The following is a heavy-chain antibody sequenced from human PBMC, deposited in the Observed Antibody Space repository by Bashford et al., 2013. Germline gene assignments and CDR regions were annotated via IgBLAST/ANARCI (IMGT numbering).Heavy chain of an antibody. CDR3: ARPLSTKYQLLIYGMDV. D-gene: IGHD2-2*01. Sequence: VRQAPGKGLEWVSFISSSSSSIYYADSVKGRFTISRDNAKNSLYLQMNSLRAEDTAVYYCARPLSTKYQLLIYGMDVWGQGTTVTVSS. CDR2: ISSSSSSI. J-gene: IGHJ6*02. V-gene: IGHV3-48*01.